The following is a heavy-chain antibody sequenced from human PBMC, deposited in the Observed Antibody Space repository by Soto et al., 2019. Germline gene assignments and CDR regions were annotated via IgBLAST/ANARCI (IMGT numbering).Heavy chain of an antibody. CDR3: ARRPTATAS. V-gene: IGHV3-23*01. Sequence: EAQMLESGGGSVQPGGSLRLSCAASGFTFSTYAVAWVRQSPGKWLAWVSSISASGGDTWYADSVKGRFTISRDNSKNTLYLQMNSLRVEDTAVYYCARRPTATASWGQGTLVTVSS. CDR2: ISASGGDT. CDR1: GFTFSTYA. J-gene: IGHJ5*02. D-gene: IGHD1-1*01.